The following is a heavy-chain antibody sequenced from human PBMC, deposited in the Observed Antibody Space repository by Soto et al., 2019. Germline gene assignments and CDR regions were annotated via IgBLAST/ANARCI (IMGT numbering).Heavy chain of an antibody. CDR1: VGSISSYY. CDR2: IYYSGST. D-gene: IGHD6-19*01. CDR3: ACHSSGWYLFAFDI. V-gene: IGHV4-59*01. J-gene: IGHJ3*02. Sequence: SETLSLTCTVSVGSISSYYWSWIRQPPGKGLEWIGYIYYSGSTNYNPSLKSRVTISVDTSKNQFSLKLSSVTAADTAVYYCACHSSGWYLFAFDIWGQGTMVTV.